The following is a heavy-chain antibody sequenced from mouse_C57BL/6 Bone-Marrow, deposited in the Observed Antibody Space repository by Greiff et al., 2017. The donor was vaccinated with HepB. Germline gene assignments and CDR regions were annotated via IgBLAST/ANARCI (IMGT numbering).Heavy chain of an antibody. CDR1: GYAFSSSW. J-gene: IGHJ2*01. CDR3: AYYDGSNLDY. D-gene: IGHD1-1*01. Sequence: VQLQESGPELVKPGASVKISCKASGYAFSSSWMNWVKQRPGKGLEWIGRIYPGDGDTNYNGKFKGKATLTADKSSSTAYMQLSSLTSEDSAVYFCAYYDGSNLDYWGQGTTLTVSS. V-gene: IGHV1-82*01. CDR2: IYPGDGDT.